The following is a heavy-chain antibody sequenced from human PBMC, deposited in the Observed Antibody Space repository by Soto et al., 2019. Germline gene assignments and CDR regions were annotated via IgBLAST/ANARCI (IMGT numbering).Heavy chain of an antibody. CDR3: AKDQGSSFHTFDY. CDR2: ISYDGNDK. CDR1: GFTFTSYG. V-gene: IGHV3-30*18. Sequence: PGGSLRLSCAASGFTFTSYGIHWVRQAPGKGLEWVAVISYDGNDKKYADSVKGQFTISRDNSKNTLYLQLNSLRAEDTAMYYCAKDQGSSFHTFDYWGQGTLVTVSS. D-gene: IGHD6-13*01. J-gene: IGHJ4*02.